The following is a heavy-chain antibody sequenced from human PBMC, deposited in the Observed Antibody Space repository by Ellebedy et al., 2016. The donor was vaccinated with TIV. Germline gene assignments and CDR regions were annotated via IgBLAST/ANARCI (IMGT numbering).Heavy chain of an antibody. D-gene: IGHD6-6*01. CDR2: ISSGPAYT. Sequence: GESLKISCAASGFTFSDYYMHWIRQAPGKGLEWVSYISSGPAYTNYADSVRGRFTISRDNAKNSLYLQMNSLRAEDTALYYCARLHRSSRAFDIWGQGTMVTVSS. V-gene: IGHV3-11*06. CDR3: ARLHRSSRAFDI. J-gene: IGHJ3*02. CDR1: GFTFSDYY.